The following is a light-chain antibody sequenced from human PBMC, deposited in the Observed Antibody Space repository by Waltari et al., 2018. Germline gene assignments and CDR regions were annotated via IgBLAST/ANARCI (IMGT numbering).Light chain of an antibody. CDR3: QQLNSYAWT. CDR1: QGISNF. CDR2: ASS. V-gene: IGKV1-9*01. Sequence: DIQLTQSPSFLSASIGHRVTITCRAGQGISNFLAWYQQKSGKAPKLLIYASSTLQSGVPSRFSGSGSGTEFTLTISSLQPEDFATYYCQQLNSYAWTFGQGTKVEIK. J-gene: IGKJ1*01.